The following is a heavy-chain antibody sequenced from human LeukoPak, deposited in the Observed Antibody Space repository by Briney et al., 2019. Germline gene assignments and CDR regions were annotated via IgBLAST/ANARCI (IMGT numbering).Heavy chain of an antibody. CDR1: GFTFSSYG. V-gene: IGHV3-30*02. J-gene: IGHJ3*02. D-gene: IGHD2-2*01. Sequence: PGGSLRLSCAASGFTFSSYGMHWVRQAPGKGLEWVACIRYDGSNKYYADSVKGRFTISRDNSKNTLYLQMNSLRAEDTAVYYCAIPFPPIVVVPTAKGDAFDIWGQGTMVTVSS. CDR2: IRYDGSNK. CDR3: AIPFPPIVVVPTAKGDAFDI.